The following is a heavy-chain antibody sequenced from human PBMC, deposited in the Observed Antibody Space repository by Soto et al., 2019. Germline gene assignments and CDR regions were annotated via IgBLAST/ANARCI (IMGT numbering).Heavy chain of an antibody. Sequence: PGGSLRPSCVASEFTFSSFEMNWVRQAPGKGLEWVSHISDSGTTIYYTDSVQGRFTISRDNAKKSLYLQMNSLRVEDSGVYYCVRFGGAAAGPGDYWGQGTLVTVSS. CDR3: VRFGGAAAGPGDY. V-gene: IGHV3-48*03. J-gene: IGHJ4*02. CDR1: EFTFSSFE. D-gene: IGHD6-13*01. CDR2: ISDSGTTI.